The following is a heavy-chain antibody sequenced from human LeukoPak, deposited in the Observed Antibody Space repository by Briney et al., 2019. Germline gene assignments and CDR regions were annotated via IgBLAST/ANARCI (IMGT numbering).Heavy chain of an antibody. D-gene: IGHD3-10*01. CDR2: ISAYNGNT. Sequence: GASVKVSCKASGYTFTSYGISWVRQAPGQGLEWMGWISAYNGNTNYAQKLQGRATMTTDTSTSTAYMELRSLRSDDTAVYYCARDRMVRGAHKHFDLWGRGTLVTVSS. J-gene: IGHJ2*01. V-gene: IGHV1-18*01. CDR3: ARDRMVRGAHKHFDL. CDR1: GYTFTSYG.